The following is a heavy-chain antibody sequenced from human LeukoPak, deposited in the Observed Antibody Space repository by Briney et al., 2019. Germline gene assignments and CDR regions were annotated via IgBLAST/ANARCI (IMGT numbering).Heavy chain of an antibody. CDR3: AKRGYCSSSSCSHYFDY. J-gene: IGHJ4*02. V-gene: IGHV3-23*01. CDR1: GFTFSSYR. Sequence: GGSLRLSCAASGFTFSSYRMNWVRQAPGKGLEWVSVISGSGGSTYYADSVKGRFTISRDNSKNTLYLQMNSLKAEDTAVYYCAKRGYCSSSSCSHYFDYWGQGTLVTVSS. D-gene: IGHD2-2*01. CDR2: ISGSGGST.